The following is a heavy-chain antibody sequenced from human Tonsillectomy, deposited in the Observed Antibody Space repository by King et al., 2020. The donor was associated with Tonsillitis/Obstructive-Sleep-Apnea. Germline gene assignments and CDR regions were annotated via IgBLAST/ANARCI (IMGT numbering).Heavy chain of an antibody. CDR1: GFTFDDYT. Sequence: VQLVESGGVVVQPGGSLRLSCAASGFTFDDYTMHWVRHAPGKGLEWVSLISWDGGSTHYADSVKGRFTISRDNSKNSLYLQMNSLRTEDTALYYCATGLSTTIAARASSMDVWGKGTTVTVSS. J-gene: IGHJ6*03. V-gene: IGHV3-43*01. CDR3: ATGLSTTIAARASSMDV. D-gene: IGHD6-6*01. CDR2: ISWDGGST.